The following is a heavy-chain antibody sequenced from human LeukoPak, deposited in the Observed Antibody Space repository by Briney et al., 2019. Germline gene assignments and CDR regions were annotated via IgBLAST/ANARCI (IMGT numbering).Heavy chain of an antibody. CDR1: GFTFSSYE. CDR3: ARAGVDTSGYYYQGFDY. CDR2: ISSSGSTI. J-gene: IGHJ4*02. D-gene: IGHD3-3*01. Sequence: GGSLRLSCAASGFTFSSYEMNWVRQAPGKGLEWVSYISSSGSTIYYADSVKGRFTISRDNAKNSLYLQVNSLTAGDTAVYYCARAGVDTSGYYYQGFDYWGQGTLVTVSS. V-gene: IGHV3-48*03.